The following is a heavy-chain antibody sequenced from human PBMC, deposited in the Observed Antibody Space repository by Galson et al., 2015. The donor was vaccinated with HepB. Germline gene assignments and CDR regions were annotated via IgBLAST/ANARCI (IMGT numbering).Heavy chain of an antibody. CDR2: IWYDGSNK. V-gene: IGHV3-33*08. CDR1: GFSFSCYG. J-gene: IGHJ4*02. Sequence: PLRLPCAASGFSFSCYGMHWVRQAPGKGLEWVAVIWYDGSNKYYVDSVKGRFTISRDNSKNTLYLQMNSLRAEDTAVYYCARDTYSVSFHPIVLYWGQGTLVTVPS. CDR3: ARDTYSVSFHPIVLY. D-gene: IGHD1-26*01.